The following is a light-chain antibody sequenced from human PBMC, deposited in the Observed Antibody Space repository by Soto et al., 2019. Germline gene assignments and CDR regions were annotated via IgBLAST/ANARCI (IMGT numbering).Light chain of an antibody. CDR2: GAS. Sequence: EIVLTQSPGTLSLSPGERATLSCRASQSVSNNYLAWYQQKPGQAPRLLIYGASSRATGIPDRFSGSGSGTDFTLTISRLEPEDFAVYYCQQYDSSWTFGQGTKVDIK. V-gene: IGKV3-20*01. J-gene: IGKJ1*01. CDR3: QQYDSSWT. CDR1: QSVSNNY.